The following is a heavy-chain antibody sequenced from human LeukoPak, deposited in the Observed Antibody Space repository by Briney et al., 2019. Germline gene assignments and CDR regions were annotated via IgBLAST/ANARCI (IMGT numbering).Heavy chain of an antibody. V-gene: IGHV3-23*01. CDR1: GFTFSSYA. D-gene: IGHD6-19*01. CDR2: ISGSGGST. Sequence: GGSLRLSCAASGFTFSSYAMSWVRQAPGKGLEWVSAISGSGGSTYYADSVKGRFTISRDNSKNTLYLQMNSLRAEDTAVYYCAKGPVARPTYNWFDPWGQGTLVTVSS. J-gene: IGHJ5*02. CDR3: AKGPVARPTYNWFDP.